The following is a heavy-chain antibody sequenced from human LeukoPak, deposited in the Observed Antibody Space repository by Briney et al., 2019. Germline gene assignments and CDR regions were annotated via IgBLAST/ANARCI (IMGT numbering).Heavy chain of an antibody. J-gene: IGHJ4*02. CDR1: GFTFSNYS. Sequence: GRSLRLSCAASGFTFSNYSMNWVRQAPGKGLEWVSYISYSSSIIYYADSVKGRFTISRDNAKNSLYLQMNSLRADDTAVYYCARNMYTSGWYRLGYWGQGTLVTVSS. CDR3: ARNMYTSGWYRLGY. V-gene: IGHV3-48*01. CDR2: ISYSSSII. D-gene: IGHD6-19*01.